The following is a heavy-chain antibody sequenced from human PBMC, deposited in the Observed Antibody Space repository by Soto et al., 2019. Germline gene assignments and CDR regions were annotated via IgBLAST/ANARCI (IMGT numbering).Heavy chain of an antibody. CDR3: ARAGSITMIVVANDAFDI. CDR1: GGSISSGGYY. D-gene: IGHD3-22*01. Sequence: SETLSLTCTVSGGSISSGGYYWSWIRQHPGKGLEWIGYIYYSGSTYYNPSLKSRVTISVDTSKNQFSLKLSSVTAADTAAYYCARAGSITMIVVANDAFDIWGQGTMVTVSS. CDR2: IYYSGST. V-gene: IGHV4-31*03. J-gene: IGHJ3*02.